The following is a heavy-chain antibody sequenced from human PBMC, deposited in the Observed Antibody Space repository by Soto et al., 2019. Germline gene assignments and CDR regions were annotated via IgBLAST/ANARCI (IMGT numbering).Heavy chain of an antibody. V-gene: IGHV3-48*03. CDR1: GFTFSNYE. CDR2: ISSSSSGI. CDR3: ARRRYFDL. Sequence: EVQLVESGGDWVKPGGSLRVSCTASGFTFSNYEMNGVRQAPGKGLEWVSYISSSSSGIYYTDSVKGRFTISRDNAKNSLYLQMNSLRAEDTAVYYCARRRYFDLWGRGTLVTVSS. J-gene: IGHJ2*01.